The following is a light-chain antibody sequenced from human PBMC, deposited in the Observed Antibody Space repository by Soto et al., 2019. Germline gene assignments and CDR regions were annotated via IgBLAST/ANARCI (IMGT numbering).Light chain of an antibody. J-gene: IGKJ1*01. CDR1: QTIGSN. V-gene: IGKV3-15*01. CDR2: DAS. CDR3: QQYNNWPPTWT. Sequence: EIVMTQSPATLSVSPGERATLSCRASQTIGSNLAWYQQKPGQPPRLLIYDASTRATGIPARFTGSGSGTEFTLTISSLQSEDFAVYYCQQYNNWPPTWTFGQGTKVDIK.